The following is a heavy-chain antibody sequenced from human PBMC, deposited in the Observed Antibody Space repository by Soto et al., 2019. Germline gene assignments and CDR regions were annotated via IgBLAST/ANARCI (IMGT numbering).Heavy chain of an antibody. J-gene: IGHJ6*02. CDR1: GGTFSSYA. CDR2: IIPIFGTA. D-gene: IGHD3-3*01. V-gene: IGHV1-69*06. Sequence: SVKVSCKASGGTFSSYAISWVRQAPGQGLEWMGGIIPIFGTANYAQKFQGRVAITADKSTSTAYMELSSLGSEDTAVYYCATGKKKLRFLEWSYYGMDVWGQGTTVTVSS. CDR3: ATGKKKLRFLEWSYYGMDV.